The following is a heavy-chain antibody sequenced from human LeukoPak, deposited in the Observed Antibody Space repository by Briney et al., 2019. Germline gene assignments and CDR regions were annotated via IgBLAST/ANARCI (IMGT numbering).Heavy chain of an antibody. CDR3: ARDHKFYDSGRGFDP. Sequence: GGSLRLSCAASGFSFSGYSMNWVRQAPGKGLEWVSSITSSSSYIHYADSVRGRFTISRDNGKNSLYLQMSSLRAEDTAVYYCARDHKFYDSGRGFDPWGQGTLVTVSS. V-gene: IGHV3-21*01. CDR1: GFSFSGYS. CDR2: ITSSSSYI. J-gene: IGHJ5*02. D-gene: IGHD3-10*01.